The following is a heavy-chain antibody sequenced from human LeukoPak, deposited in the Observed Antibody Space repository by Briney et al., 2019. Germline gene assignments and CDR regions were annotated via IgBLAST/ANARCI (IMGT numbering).Heavy chain of an antibody. CDR2: MNPNSGNT. CDR3: ARVGNSLNY. CDR1: GYTFTSYD. Sequence: ASVKVSCKASGYTFTSYDINWVRQATGQGLEWMGWMNPNSGNTGYAQKFQGRVTMTRDTSISTAYMELSRLRSDDTAVYYCARVGNSLNYWGQGTLVTVSS. V-gene: IGHV1-8*01. J-gene: IGHJ4*02. D-gene: IGHD2/OR15-2a*01.